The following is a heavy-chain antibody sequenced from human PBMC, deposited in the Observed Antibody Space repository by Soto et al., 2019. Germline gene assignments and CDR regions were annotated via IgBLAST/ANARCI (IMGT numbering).Heavy chain of an antibody. CDR3: AKSYDFWSGYYTRWFDP. CDR2: ISGSGGST. Sequence: GGSLRLSCAASGFTFSSYAMSWVRQAPGKGLEWVSAISGSGGSTYYADSVKGRFTISRDNSKNTLYLQMNSLRAEDTAVYYCAKSYDFWSGYYTRWFDPWGQGTLVTVSS. V-gene: IGHV3-23*01. CDR1: GFTFSSYA. J-gene: IGHJ5*02. D-gene: IGHD3-3*01.